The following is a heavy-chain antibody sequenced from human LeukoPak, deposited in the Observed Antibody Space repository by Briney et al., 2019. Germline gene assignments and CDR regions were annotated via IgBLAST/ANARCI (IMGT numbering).Heavy chain of an antibody. CDR2: ISSSGSTI. J-gene: IGHJ6*02. Sequence: NPGGSLRLSCAASGFTFSDYYMSWIRQAPGKGLEWVSYISSSGSTIYYADSVKGRFTISRDNAKNSLYLQMNSLRAEDTAVYYCARAQEQLVRHYYYYGMDVWGQGTTVTVSS. D-gene: IGHD6-6*01. CDR1: GFTFSDYY. V-gene: IGHV3-11*01. CDR3: ARAQEQLVRHYYYYGMDV.